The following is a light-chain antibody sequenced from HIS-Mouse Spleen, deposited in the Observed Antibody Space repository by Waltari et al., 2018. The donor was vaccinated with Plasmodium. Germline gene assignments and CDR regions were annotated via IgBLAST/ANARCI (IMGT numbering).Light chain of an antibody. CDR1: ALPKKY. V-gene: IGLV3-10*01. Sequence: SYELTQPPSASVSPGQTARITCPGDALPKKYAYWYQQKSGQAPVLVSYEDSKRPSGIPERFSGSSSGTMATLTISGAQVEDEADYYCYSTDSSGNHRVFGGGTKLTVL. CDR2: EDS. J-gene: IGLJ3*02. CDR3: YSTDSSGNHRV.